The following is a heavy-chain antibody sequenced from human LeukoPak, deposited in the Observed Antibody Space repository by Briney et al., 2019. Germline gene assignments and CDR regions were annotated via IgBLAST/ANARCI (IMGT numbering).Heavy chain of an antibody. CDR1: GGSISGYY. CDR3: ARVIHRYDYVWGTYRYFDY. J-gene: IGHJ4*02. D-gene: IGHD3-16*02. CDR2: IYYSGST. V-gene: IGHV4-59*01. Sequence: SETLSLTCTVSGGSISGYYWSWIRQPPGKGLEWIGYIYYSGSTNYNPSLKSRVTISVDTSKNQFSLKLSSVTAADTAVYYCARVIHRYDYVWGTYRYFDYWGQGTLVTVSS.